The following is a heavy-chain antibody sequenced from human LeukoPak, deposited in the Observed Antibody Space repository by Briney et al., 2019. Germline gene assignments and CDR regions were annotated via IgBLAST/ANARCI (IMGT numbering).Heavy chain of an antibody. D-gene: IGHD3-22*01. Sequence: GGSLRLSCAASGFTFSDYYMSWIRQAPGKGLEWVSYISSSGSTIYYADSVKGRFTISRDNAKNSLYLQMNSLRAEDTAVYYCAKDLDTYYYDSSGYPVLDYWGQGTLVTVSS. V-gene: IGHV3-11*01. CDR1: GFTFSDYY. CDR3: AKDLDTYYYDSSGYPVLDY. J-gene: IGHJ4*02. CDR2: ISSSGSTI.